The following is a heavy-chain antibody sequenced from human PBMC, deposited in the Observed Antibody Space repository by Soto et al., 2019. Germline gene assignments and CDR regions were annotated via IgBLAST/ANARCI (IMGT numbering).Heavy chain of an antibody. CDR1: GGSISSSNW. CDR2: IYHSGST. V-gene: IGHV4-4*02. D-gene: IGHD3-22*01. CDR3: ASLYDSSGYPFDY. Sequence: PSETLSLTCAVSGGSISSSNWWSWVRQPPGKGLEWIGEIYHSGSTNYNPSLKSRVTISVDKSKNQFSLKLSSVTAADTAVYYCASLYDSSGYPFDYWGQGTLVTVSS. J-gene: IGHJ4*02.